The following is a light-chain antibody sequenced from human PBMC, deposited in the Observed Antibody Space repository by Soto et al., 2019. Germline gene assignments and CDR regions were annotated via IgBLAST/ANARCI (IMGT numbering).Light chain of an antibody. Sequence: DIQMTQSPSTLSASVGDRVTITCRASQNINSWLAWYQQKPGKAPKLLIYKTSNLESGVPSRFSGSGSGTEFSLTISSLQPDDFATYYCQQYKSLSLTFGGGTRVEVK. J-gene: IGKJ4*01. CDR1: QNINSW. CDR3: QQYKSLSLT. CDR2: KTS. V-gene: IGKV1-5*03.